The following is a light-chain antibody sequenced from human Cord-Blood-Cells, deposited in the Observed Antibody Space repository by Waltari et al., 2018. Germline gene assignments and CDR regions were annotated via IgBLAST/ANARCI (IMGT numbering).Light chain of an antibody. CDR3: CSYAGSYTYV. Sequence: QSALTQPRSVSGSPGQSVTISCTGTSSDVGGYNYVSWNQQHPGKAPKPMIYDVSKRPSGVPALFSGPKSVNTASLTISGLQAEDEADYYCCSYAGSYTYVFGTGTKVTVL. J-gene: IGLJ1*01. V-gene: IGLV2-11*01. CDR1: SSDVGGYNY. CDR2: DVS.